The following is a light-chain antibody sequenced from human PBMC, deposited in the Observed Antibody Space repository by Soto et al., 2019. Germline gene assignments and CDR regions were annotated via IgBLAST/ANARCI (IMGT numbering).Light chain of an antibody. V-gene: IGKV3-20*01. CDR2: GSS. CDR3: QQYGTSPMYT. CDR1: QIVSTIY. J-gene: IGKJ2*01. Sequence: EIVLTQSPGTLSLSPGERATLSCRASQIVSTIYLAWYQQKPGQAPRVLIYGSSSRAPGIPDRFSGSGSGTEFTLTISRLEPEDFAVYYCQQYGTSPMYTFGQGTKLEIK.